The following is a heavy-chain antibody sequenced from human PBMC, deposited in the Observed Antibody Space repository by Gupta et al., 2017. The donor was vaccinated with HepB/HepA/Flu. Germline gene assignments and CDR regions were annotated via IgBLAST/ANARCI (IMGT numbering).Heavy chain of an antibody. J-gene: IGHJ5*02. CDR2: IIPILGIA. CDR1: GGTFSSYA. D-gene: IGHD1-7*01. V-gene: IGHV1-69*04. CDR3: AREELELHDGFWFDP. Sequence: QVQLVQSGAEVKKPGSSVKVSCKASGGTFSSYAISWVRQAPGQGLEWMGRIIPILGIANYAQKFQGRVTITADKSTSTAYMELSSLRSEDTAVYYCAREELELHDGFWFDPWAQGTLVTVSS.